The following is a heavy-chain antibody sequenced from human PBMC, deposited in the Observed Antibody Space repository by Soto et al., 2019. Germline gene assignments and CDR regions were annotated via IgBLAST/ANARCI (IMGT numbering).Heavy chain of an antibody. CDR1: GYTFTSYY. Sequence: ASVKVSCKASGYTFTSYYMHWVRQAPGQGLEWMGIINPSGGSTSYAQKFQGRVTMTRDTSTSTVYMELSSLRSEDTAVYYCARELYYDSSGYYNYYGMGVWGQGPTVPVSS. CDR2: INPSGGST. J-gene: IGHJ6*02. V-gene: IGHV1-46*03. CDR3: ARELYYDSSGYYNYYGMGV. D-gene: IGHD3-22*01.